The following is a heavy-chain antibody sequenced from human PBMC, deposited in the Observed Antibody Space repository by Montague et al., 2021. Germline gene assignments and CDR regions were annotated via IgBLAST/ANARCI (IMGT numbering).Heavy chain of an antibody. CDR1: GGSIISTSYY. CDR2: IYYSGST. J-gene: IGHJ3*01. CDR3: ARRMSFVVVTEHDAIDV. D-gene: IGHD2-21*02. Sequence: SETLSLTCTVSGGSIISTSYYWGWIRQPPGTGLEWIGSIYYSGSTYYNPSLKSRVTISADTSKNQFSLRLRSVTAADTAVYYCARRMSFVVVTEHDAIDVWGQGTMVTVSS. V-gene: IGHV4-39*01.